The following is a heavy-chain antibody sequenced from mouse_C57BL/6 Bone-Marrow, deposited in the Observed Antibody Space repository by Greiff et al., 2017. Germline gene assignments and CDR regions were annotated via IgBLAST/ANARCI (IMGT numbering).Heavy chain of an antibody. Sequence: VQLQQSGAELVKPGASVKMSCKASGYTFTSYWITWVKQRPGQGLEWLGDIYPTSGHTNYNEKFKSKAILTVATSTNTAYMQLSSLTSEDSAVCSCARSCPGGRSIDYGGQGTTLTVSS. CDR3: ARSCPGGRSIDY. V-gene: IGHV1-55*01. CDR1: GYTFTSYW. D-gene: IGHD1-1*01. CDR2: IYPTSGHT. J-gene: IGHJ2*01.